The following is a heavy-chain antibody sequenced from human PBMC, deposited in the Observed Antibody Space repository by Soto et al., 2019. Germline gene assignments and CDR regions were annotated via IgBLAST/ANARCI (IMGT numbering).Heavy chain of an antibody. D-gene: IGHD1-26*01. Sequence: PGGSLRLSCAASGFIFDTYEMNWVRQAPGKGLEWVSHLSVSGSAVLYADSVKGRFTMSRDNAKNLLFLQMDSLRAEDSGMYYCARDFRSRRAFDLWGQGTMVTVSS. CDR1: GFIFDTYE. V-gene: IGHV3-48*03. CDR2: LSVSGSAV. CDR3: ARDFRSRRAFDL. J-gene: IGHJ3*01.